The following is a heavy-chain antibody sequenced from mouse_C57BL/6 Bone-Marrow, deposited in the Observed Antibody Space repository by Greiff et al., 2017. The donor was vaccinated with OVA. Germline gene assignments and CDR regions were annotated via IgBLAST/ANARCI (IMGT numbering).Heavy chain of an antibody. D-gene: IGHD1-1*01. V-gene: IGHV3-6*01. CDR1: GYSITSGYY. CDR3: ARGGNYYGSRMDY. CDR2: ISYDGSN. Sequence: EVQLQESGPGLVKPSQSLSLTCSVTGYSITSGYYWNWIRQFPGNKLEWMGYISYDGSNNYNPSLKNRISITRDTSKNQFFLKLNSVTTEDTATYYCARGGNYYGSRMDYWGQGTSVTVSS. J-gene: IGHJ4*01.